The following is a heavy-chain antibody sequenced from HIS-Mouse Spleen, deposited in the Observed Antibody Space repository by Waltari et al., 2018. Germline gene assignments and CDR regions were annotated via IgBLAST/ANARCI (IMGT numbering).Heavy chain of an antibody. D-gene: IGHD6-13*01. Sequence: QLQLQESGPGLVKPSETLSLTCTLSGGSICGSRYYWGWIRQPPGTGLEWIGSIYYSGSTYYNPSLKSRVTISVDTSKNQFSLKLSSVTAADTAVYYCASGIDSSSWYYFDYWGQGTLVTVSS. CDR2: IYYSGST. CDR3: ASGIDSSSWYYFDY. V-gene: IGHV4-39*07. CDR1: GGSICGSRYY. J-gene: IGHJ4*02.